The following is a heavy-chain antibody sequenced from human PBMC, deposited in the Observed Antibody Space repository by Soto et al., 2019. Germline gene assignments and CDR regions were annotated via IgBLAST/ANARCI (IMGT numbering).Heavy chain of an antibody. CDR1: GFTFSSDS. J-gene: IGHJ4*02. V-gene: IGHV3-21*01. Sequence: GWSLRLSFAASGFTFSSDSMNLFRQAPGKGLEWVSSISSSSSYIYYADSVKGRFTISRDNAKNSLYLQMNSLRAEDTAVYYCATVWFGELFDYWGQGTLVTVSS. CDR2: ISSSSSYI. D-gene: IGHD3-10*01. CDR3: ATVWFGELFDY.